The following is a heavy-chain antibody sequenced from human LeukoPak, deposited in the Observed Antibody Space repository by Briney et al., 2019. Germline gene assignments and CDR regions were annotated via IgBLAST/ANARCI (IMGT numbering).Heavy chain of an antibody. CDR3: ARAVLDIVVVVAASNWFDP. CDR2: ISSSSSYI. D-gene: IGHD2-15*01. Sequence: GGSLRLSCAASGFSFSSYSMNWVRQAPGQGLEWVSSISSSSSYIYYADSVKGRFTISRDNAKNSLYLQMNSLRAEDTAVYYCARAVLDIVVVVAASNWFDPWGQGTLVTVSS. J-gene: IGHJ5*02. V-gene: IGHV3-21*01. CDR1: GFSFSSYS.